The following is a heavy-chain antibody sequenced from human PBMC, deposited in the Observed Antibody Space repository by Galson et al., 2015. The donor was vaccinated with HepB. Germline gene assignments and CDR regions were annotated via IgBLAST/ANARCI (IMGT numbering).Heavy chain of an antibody. Sequence: SLRLSCAASGFKFNDYAMNWVRQAPGKGLEWVSGISGSGSITYYADSVKGRFTISRDNSKNTLYLQMNSLRAEDTAVYYCAKTLEAYCSSTSCYTKPPNFDYWGQGTLVTVSS. CDR2: ISGSGSIT. CDR1: GFKFNDYA. CDR3: AKTLEAYCSSTSCYTKPPNFDY. V-gene: IGHV3-23*01. D-gene: IGHD2-2*02. J-gene: IGHJ4*02.